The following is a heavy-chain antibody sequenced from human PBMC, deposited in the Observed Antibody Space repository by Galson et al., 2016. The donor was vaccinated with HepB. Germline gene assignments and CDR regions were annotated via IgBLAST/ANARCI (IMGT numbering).Heavy chain of an antibody. V-gene: IGHV3-30-3*01. CDR2: ISKDGTNK. D-gene: IGHD2-21*02. CDR3: VSSWVEDCGGDCFWMGGFDY. CDR1: GLTFSSYA. Sequence: SLRLSCAASGLTFSSYAMNWVRQAPGKGLEWVALISKDGTNKYSTDSVKGRFTISRDNSGNTLFLQMNSLRPEDTAVYYCVSSWVEDCGGDCFWMGGFDYWGQGALVTV. J-gene: IGHJ4*02.